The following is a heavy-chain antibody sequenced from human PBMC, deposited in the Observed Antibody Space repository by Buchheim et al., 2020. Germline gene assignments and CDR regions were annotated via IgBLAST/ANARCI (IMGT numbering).Heavy chain of an antibody. J-gene: IGHJ4*02. CDR2: IYHDGST. CDR3: ATLPRPGFCSGGGCFA. Sequence: QVQLQESGPGLVKPSGTLSPTCAVSGGSISITNWWSWVRQAPGKGLEWIGEIYHDGSTNYNPSLKSRLTISVDKSKNQFSLKLSSVTAADTAVYYCATLPRPGFCSGGGCFAGGQGTL. CDR1: GGSISITNW. V-gene: IGHV4-4*02. D-gene: IGHD2-15*01.